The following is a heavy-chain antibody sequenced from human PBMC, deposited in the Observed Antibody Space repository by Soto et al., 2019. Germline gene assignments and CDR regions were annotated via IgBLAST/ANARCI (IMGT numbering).Heavy chain of an antibody. D-gene: IGHD6-13*01. J-gene: IGHJ6*02. CDR1: GDNFTNYW. V-gene: IGHV5-51*01. CDR2: IYPGDSDT. Sequence: GVLQKVCRKALGDNFTNYWIGWVLQKPGKGLEWMGIIYPGDSDTRYSPSFQGQVTISADKSISTAYLQWSSLKASDTAMYYCARTAAAGKYYYGVDVWGQGTTVTVSS. CDR3: ARTAAAGKYYYGVDV.